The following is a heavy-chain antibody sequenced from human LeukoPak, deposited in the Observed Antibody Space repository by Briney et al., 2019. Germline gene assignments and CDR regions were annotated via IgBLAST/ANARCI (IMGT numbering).Heavy chain of an antibody. V-gene: IGHV5-51*01. D-gene: IGHD1-26*01. Sequence: GESLKISCQGSGYSFTSYWIGWVRQMPGKGPEWMGIIYPGDPDTRYSPSFQGQVTISADKSISTAYLQWSSLKASDTAMYYCARDPSGNYEYYFDYWGQGTLVTVSS. CDR3: ARDPSGNYEYYFDY. J-gene: IGHJ4*02. CDR1: GYSFTSYW. CDR2: IYPGDPDT.